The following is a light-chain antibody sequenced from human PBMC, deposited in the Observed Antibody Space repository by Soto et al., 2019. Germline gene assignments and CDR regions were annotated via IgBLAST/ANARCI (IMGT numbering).Light chain of an antibody. J-gene: IGLJ1*01. CDR1: SSDVDTYIY. CDR2: DVT. Sequence: QSALTQPASVSGSPGQSITISCTGTSSDVDTYIYISWYQQHPGKAHKLIIYDVTNRPPGVSNRFSGSKSGNTASLTISGLQTEDEADYYCSSYTFSTLVFATGTKLTVL. CDR3: SSYTFSTLV. V-gene: IGLV2-14*03.